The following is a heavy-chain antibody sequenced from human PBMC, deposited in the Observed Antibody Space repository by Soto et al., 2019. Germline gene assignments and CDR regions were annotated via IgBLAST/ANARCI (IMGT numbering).Heavy chain of an antibody. D-gene: IGHD3-16*01. Sequence: SETLSLTCAVYGGSFSGYYWSWIRQPPGKGLEWIGEINHSGSTNYNPSLKSRVTISVDTSKNQFSLKLSSVTAADTAVYYCARLIEEGITFGGARFDYWGQGTLVTVSS. CDR3: ARLIEEGITFGGARFDY. J-gene: IGHJ4*02. V-gene: IGHV4-34*01. CDR1: GGSFSGYY. CDR2: INHSGST.